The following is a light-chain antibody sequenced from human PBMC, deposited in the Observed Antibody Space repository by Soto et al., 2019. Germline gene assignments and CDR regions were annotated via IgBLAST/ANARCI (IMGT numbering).Light chain of an antibody. CDR3: SSYTSSSTLGV. CDR1: SSDVGGNRY. CDR2: DVS. V-gene: IGLV2-14*01. J-gene: IGLJ1*01. Sequence: QSALTQPSSVSGSPGQSITISCTGTSSDVGGNRYVSWYQQHPGKAPKLMIYDVSNRPSGVSNRFSGSKSGNTASLTISGLQAEDEADYYCSSYTSSSTLGVFGTGTKLTVL.